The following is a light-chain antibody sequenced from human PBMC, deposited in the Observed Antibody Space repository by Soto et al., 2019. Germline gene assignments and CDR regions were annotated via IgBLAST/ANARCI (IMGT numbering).Light chain of an antibody. CDR1: SSNIGNNA. V-gene: IGLV1-44*01. Sequence: QSVLTQPPSASATPGQRVTISCSGSSSNIGNNAVSWYQHLPGTAPRLLIYNNNQRPSGVPDRFSGSKSGTSASLAISGLQSEDEADYYCAAWDDNFWVFGGGTKVTVL. CDR2: NNN. CDR3: AAWDDNFWV. J-gene: IGLJ3*02.